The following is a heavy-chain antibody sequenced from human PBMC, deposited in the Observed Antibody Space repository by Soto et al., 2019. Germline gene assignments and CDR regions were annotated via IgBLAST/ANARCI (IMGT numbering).Heavy chain of an antibody. J-gene: IGHJ6*02. V-gene: IGHV3-30*18. Sequence: QVQLVESGGGVVQPGTSLRLSCAASGFTFSTYGMHWVRQAPGKGLEWVAVISYDGTNKYYVDSVKGRFTISRDNSKNTLQLQMSSLGADTTIIYFAAKDGELLVGYYYYGMDVWGQGTTVTVSS. CDR3: AKDGELLVGYYYYGMDV. CDR1: GFTFSTYG. D-gene: IGHD1-26*01. CDR2: ISYDGTNK.